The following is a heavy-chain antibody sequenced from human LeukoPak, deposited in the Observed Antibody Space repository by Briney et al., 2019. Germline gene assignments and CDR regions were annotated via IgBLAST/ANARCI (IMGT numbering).Heavy chain of an antibody. V-gene: IGHV3-7*01. J-gene: IGHJ4*02. D-gene: IGHD5-18*01. Sequence: SGGSLRLSCAASGFTFNTYWMDWVRQAPGKGLEWVANINEDGSSKYYVDSVRGRFTISRDNAKNSLYLQMNSLRAEDTAVYYCARSEDTAMVFSYWGQGTLVTVSS. CDR2: INEDGSSK. CDR1: GFTFNTYW. CDR3: ARSEDTAMVFSY.